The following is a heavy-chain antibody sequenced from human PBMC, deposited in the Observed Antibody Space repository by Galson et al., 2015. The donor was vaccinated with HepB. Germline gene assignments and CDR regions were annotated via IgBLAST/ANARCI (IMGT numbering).Heavy chain of an antibody. V-gene: IGHV3-30-3*01. CDR3: ARDQAGVVPAAHAFDI. D-gene: IGHD2-2*01. J-gene: IGHJ3*02. Sequence: SLRLSCAASGFTFSSYAMHWVRQAPGKGLEWVAVISYDGSNKYYADSVKGRFTISRDNSKNTLYLQMNSLRAEDTAVYYCARDQAGVVPAAHAFDIWGQGTMVTVPS. CDR1: GFTFSSYA. CDR2: ISYDGSNK.